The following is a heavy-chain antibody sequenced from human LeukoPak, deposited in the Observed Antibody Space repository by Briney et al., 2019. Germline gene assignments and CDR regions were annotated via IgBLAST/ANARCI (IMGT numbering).Heavy chain of an antibody. CDR1: GFTFSSYS. CDR2: ISSSSSYI. J-gene: IGHJ4*02. CDR3: ARGYFDWLLSNFDY. D-gene: IGHD3-9*01. V-gene: IGHV3-21*01. Sequence: GGSLRLSCAASGFTFSSYSMNWVRQAPGKGLEWVSSISSSSSYIHYADSVKGRFTISRDNAKNSLYLQMNSLRAEDTAVYYCARGYFDWLLSNFDYWGQGTLVTVSS.